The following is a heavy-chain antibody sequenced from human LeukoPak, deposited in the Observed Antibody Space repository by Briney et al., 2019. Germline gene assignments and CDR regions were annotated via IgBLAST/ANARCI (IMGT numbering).Heavy chain of an antibody. D-gene: IGHD2-2*01. J-gene: IGHJ4*02. CDR3: ARHRGYCSSTSCYGPYYFDY. V-gene: IGHV4-39*01. CDR2: IYYSGST. Sequence: PSETLSLTCTVSGGSIRSSYYYWGWLRQPPGTGLEWIGSIYYSGSTYYNPSLKSRVTISVDTSKNQFSLKLSSVTAADTAVYYCARHRGYCSSTSCYGPYYFDYWGQGTLVTVSS. CDR1: GGSIRSSYYY.